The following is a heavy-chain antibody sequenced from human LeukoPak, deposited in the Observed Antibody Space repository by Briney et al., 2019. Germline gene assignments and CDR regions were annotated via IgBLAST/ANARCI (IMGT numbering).Heavy chain of an antibody. CDR2: ISGSGGTT. CDR1: GFTFSSYA. J-gene: IGHJ3*01. V-gene: IGHV3-23*01. CDR3: AKDSHPGMGDPFDL. Sequence: GGSLRLSCAASGFTFSSYAMSWVRQAPGKGLEWVSVISGSGGTTYYADSVKGRFTISRDNSKNTVYLQMNSLRTEDTALYYCAKDSHPGMGDPFDLWGQGTMVTVSS. D-gene: IGHD1-26*01.